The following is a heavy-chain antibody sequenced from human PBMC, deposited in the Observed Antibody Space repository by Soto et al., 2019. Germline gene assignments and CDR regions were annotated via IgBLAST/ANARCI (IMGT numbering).Heavy chain of an antibody. CDR1: GFIFSDFG. Sequence: GWSLRLSCEASGFIFSDFGMHWVRQAPGKGLEWVAVISYDGNNKYYAQSVKGRFTISRDNSKNTLFLNMDSLRPEDTAVYHCAKIAGIQLWLSEYYFDYWGQGTLVTVSS. CDR3: AKIAGIQLWLSEYYFDY. J-gene: IGHJ4*02. CDR2: ISYDGNNK. D-gene: IGHD5-18*01. V-gene: IGHV3-30*18.